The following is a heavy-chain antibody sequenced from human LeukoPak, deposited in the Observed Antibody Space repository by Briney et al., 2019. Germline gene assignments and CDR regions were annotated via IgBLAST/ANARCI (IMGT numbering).Heavy chain of an antibody. V-gene: IGHV1-24*01. CDR2: FDPEDGDT. CDR3: TTAFYIDGDPGY. CDR1: GHTLTELP. Sequence: ASVRVSCKVSGHTLTELPIHWVRQAPGKGFEWMGGFDPEDGDTIYAQRFQGRVTMTEDTSIETAYMEMSSLRFDDTAVYYCTTAFYIDGDPGYWGQGTLVTVSS. D-gene: IGHD4-17*01. J-gene: IGHJ4*02.